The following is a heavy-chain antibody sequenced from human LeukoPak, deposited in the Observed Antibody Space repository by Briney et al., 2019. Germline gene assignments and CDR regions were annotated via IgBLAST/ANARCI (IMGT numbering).Heavy chain of an antibody. V-gene: IGHV3-48*03. Sequence: GGSLRLSCAASGFTFSSYEMNWVRQAPGKGLEWVSYISSSTMTIHYADSVKGRFTISRDSAKNSLLLQMNSLRAEDSAVYYCARVGDDYNEYVDYWGQGTLVTVSS. CDR1: GFTFSSYE. D-gene: IGHD5-24*01. CDR2: ISSSTMTI. CDR3: ARVGDDYNEYVDY. J-gene: IGHJ4*02.